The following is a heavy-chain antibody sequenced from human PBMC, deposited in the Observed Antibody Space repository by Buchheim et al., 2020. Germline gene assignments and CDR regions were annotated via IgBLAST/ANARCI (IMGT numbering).Heavy chain of an antibody. CDR2: MNPNSGDT. CDR3: ARSGMGGSAWFDS. J-gene: IGHJ5*01. V-gene: IGHV1-8*01. D-gene: IGHD3-16*01. CDR1: GYTFTNYD. Sequence: QVQLVQSGAEVRKPGASVKVSCKASGYTFTNYDVNWVRQATGQGPEWMGWMNPNSGDTGPAQQFQGRLTMTRDTSISTAYMELSSLTFDDTGVYYCARSGMGGSAWFDSWGQGT.